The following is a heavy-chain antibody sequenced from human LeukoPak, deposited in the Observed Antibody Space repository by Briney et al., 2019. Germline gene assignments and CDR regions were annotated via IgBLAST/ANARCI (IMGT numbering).Heavy chain of an antibody. D-gene: IGHD5-24*01. CDR3: ARDPLSEIEIFDY. V-gene: IGHV3-48*01. J-gene: IGHJ4*02. Sequence: QTGGSLRLSCAASGFTFSSYSMNWVRQAPGKGLEWVSYISSSSSTIYYADSVKGRFTISRDNAKNSLYLQMNSLRAEDTAVYYCARDPLSEIEIFDYWGQGTLVTVSS. CDR2: ISSSSSTI. CDR1: GFTFSSYS.